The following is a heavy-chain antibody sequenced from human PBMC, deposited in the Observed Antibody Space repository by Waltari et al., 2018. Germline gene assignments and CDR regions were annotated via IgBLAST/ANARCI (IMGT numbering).Heavy chain of an antibody. V-gene: IGHV1-2*02. Sequence: QVQLVQSGAEVKKPGASVKVSCKASGYTFTGYYMHWVRQAPGQGLEWMGWINPNSGGTNYAQKFQGRVTMTRDTSISTAYMELSRLRSDDTAVYYCARVPGVVAATRRFYWFDPWGQGTLVTVSS. CDR2: INPNSGGT. CDR3: ARVPGVVAATRRFYWFDP. D-gene: IGHD2-15*01. CDR1: GYTFTGYY. J-gene: IGHJ5*02.